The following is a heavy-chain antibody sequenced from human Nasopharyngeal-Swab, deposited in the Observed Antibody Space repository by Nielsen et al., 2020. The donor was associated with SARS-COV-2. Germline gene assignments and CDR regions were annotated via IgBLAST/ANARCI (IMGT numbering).Heavy chain of an antibody. V-gene: IGHV4-34*01. CDR3: ARGRTYGRGRGVFGVVQPYYFDS. CDR2: INQSGST. Sequence: SETLSLTCAVYGGSFRTYFWSWIRQSPGKGLEWIGDINQSGSTNYSPSLKSRVTISIDTSKNQFSLRLTSVTAADTAVFYCARGRTYGRGRGVFGVVQPYYFDSWGLGTLVTVSS. D-gene: IGHD3-3*01. CDR1: GGSFRTYF. J-gene: IGHJ4*02.